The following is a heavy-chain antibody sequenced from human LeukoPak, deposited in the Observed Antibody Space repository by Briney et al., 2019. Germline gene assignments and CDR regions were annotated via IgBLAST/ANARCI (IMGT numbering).Heavy chain of an antibody. D-gene: IGHD3-9*01. J-gene: IGHJ4*02. CDR2: IRSSSSII. V-gene: IGHV3-48*02. CDR1: GFTFSTYS. CDR3: ARNLYDFLTGFDS. Sequence: GESLRLSCAASGFTFSTYSMNWVRQSPGKGLEWVSYIRSSSSIIHYADSVKGRFTISRDNAKSSLYLQMNSLRDEDTAVYYCARNLYDFLTGFDSWGQGTLVTASS.